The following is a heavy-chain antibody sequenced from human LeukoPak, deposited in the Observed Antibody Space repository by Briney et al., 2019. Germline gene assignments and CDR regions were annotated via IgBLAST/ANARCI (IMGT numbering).Heavy chain of an antibody. CDR3: ASRSINWYRGNNWFDP. CDR2: ISSSSSYI. D-gene: IGHD6-13*01. V-gene: IGHV3-21*01. CDR1: GFTVSSNY. J-gene: IGHJ5*02. Sequence: PGGSLRLSCAASGFTVSSNYMSWVRQAPGKGLEWVSSISSSSSYIYYADSVKGRFTISRDNAKNSLYLQMNSLRAEDTAVYYCASRSINWYRGNNWFDPWGQGTLVTVSS.